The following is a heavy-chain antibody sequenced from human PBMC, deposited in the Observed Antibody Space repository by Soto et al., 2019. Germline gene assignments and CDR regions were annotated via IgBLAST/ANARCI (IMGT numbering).Heavy chain of an antibody. CDR1: GYTFTSYY. CDR2: INPNSGGT. Sequence: GASVKVSCKASGYTFTSYYIHWVRQAPGQGLEWMGWINPNSGGTNYAQKFQGRVTMTRDTSISTAYMELSRLRSDDTAVYYCARDAGLRYFDEGGFDPWGQGTLVTVSS. J-gene: IGHJ5*02. D-gene: IGHD3-9*01. V-gene: IGHV1-2*02. CDR3: ARDAGLRYFDEGGFDP.